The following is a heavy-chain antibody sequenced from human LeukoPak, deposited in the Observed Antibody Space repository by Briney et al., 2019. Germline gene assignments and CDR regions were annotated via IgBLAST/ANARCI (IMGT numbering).Heavy chain of an antibody. J-gene: IGHJ6*02. D-gene: IGHD3-3*01. Sequence: GGSLRLSCAASGFTFSSYWMHWVRQAPGKGLVWVSRINSGGSSTSYADSVKGRFTISRDNAKNTLYLQMNSLRAEDTAVYYCARDLAILEWHYYGMDVWGQGTTVTVSS. CDR3: ARDLAILEWHYYGMDV. V-gene: IGHV3-74*01. CDR2: INSGGSST. CDR1: GFTFSSYW.